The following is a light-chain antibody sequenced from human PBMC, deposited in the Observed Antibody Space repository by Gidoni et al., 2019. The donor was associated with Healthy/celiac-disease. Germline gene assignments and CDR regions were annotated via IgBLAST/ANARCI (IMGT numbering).Light chain of an antibody. V-gene: IGKV3-11*01. J-gene: IGKJ1*01. CDR1: QSVSSY. CDR3: QQRSNWWT. CDR2: DAS. Sequence: ELVLTQSPATLSLPPGERATLSCRASQSVSSYLAWYQQKPGQAPRLLIYDASNRATGIPARFSGSGSGTDFTLTISSLEPEDFAVYYWQQRSNWWTFGQGTKVEIK.